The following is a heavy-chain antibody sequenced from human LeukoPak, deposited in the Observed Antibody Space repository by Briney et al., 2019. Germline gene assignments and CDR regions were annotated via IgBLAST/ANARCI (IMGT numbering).Heavy chain of an antibody. Sequence: PEGSLRLSCAASGFTFSSYAMSWVRQAPGKGLEWVSAISGSGGSTYYADSVKGRFTISRDNSKNTLYLQMNSLRAEDTAVYYCAKGPAPRLGEFSYHALVDYWGQGTLVTVSS. J-gene: IGHJ4*02. CDR3: AKGPAPRLGEFSYHALVDY. V-gene: IGHV3-23*01. D-gene: IGHD3-16*02. CDR2: ISGSGGST. CDR1: GFTFSSYA.